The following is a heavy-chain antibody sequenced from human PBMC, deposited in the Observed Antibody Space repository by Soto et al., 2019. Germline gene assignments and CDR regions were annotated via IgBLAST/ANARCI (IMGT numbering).Heavy chain of an antibody. J-gene: IGHJ6*03. Sequence: ASGKVCCKASGYTFTIYDINWVRQATGQGLEWMGWMNPNSGNTGYAQKFQGRVTMTRNTSISTAYMELSSLRSEDTAVYYCAREQKDTGRITMVRGVINYYYSYMDVWAKGPRSPSP. CDR1: GYTFTIYD. CDR3: AREQKDTGRITMVRGVINYYYSYMDV. CDR2: MNPNSGNT. D-gene: IGHD3-10*01. V-gene: IGHV1-8*01.